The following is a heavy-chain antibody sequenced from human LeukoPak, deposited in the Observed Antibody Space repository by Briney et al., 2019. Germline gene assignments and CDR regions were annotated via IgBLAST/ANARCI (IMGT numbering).Heavy chain of an antibody. CDR3: ARATYDISTGYYPYYFDY. Sequence: SVKVSCEASGGTFSSYAISWVRQAPGQGLEWMGGIIPIFGTANYAQKFQGRVTITADKSTSTAYMELSSLRSEDTAVYYCARATYDISTGYYPYYFDYWGQGTLVTVSS. CDR1: GGTFSSYA. V-gene: IGHV1-69*06. D-gene: IGHD3-9*01. J-gene: IGHJ4*02. CDR2: IIPIFGTA.